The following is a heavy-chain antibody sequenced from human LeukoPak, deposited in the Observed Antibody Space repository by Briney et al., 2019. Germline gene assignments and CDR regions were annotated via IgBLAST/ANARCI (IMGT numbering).Heavy chain of an antibody. D-gene: IGHD4-17*01. Sequence: GGSLSLSCAASGFTFSSYSMNWVRQAPGKGLEWVSSISSSSSYIYYADSVKGRFTISRDNAKNSLYLQMNSLRAEDTAVYYCARVDYDYGDLFDYWGQGTLVTVSS. J-gene: IGHJ4*02. CDR1: GFTFSSYS. V-gene: IGHV3-21*01. CDR3: ARVDYDYGDLFDY. CDR2: ISSSSSYI.